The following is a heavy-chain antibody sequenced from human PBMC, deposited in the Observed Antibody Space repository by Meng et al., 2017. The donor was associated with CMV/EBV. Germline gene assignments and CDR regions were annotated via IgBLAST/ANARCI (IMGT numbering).Heavy chain of an antibody. J-gene: IGHJ4*02. CDR1: GCTFSSYW. Sequence: GGSLRLSCPASGCTFSSYWMSWVRQAPGKGLEWVANIKQDGSEKYYVDSVKGRFTISTDNAKNSLYLQMNSLRAEDTAVYYCARQLPKSYYYDSSGYSYWGQGTLVTVSS. CDR2: IKQDGSEK. V-gene: IGHV3-7*01. D-gene: IGHD3-22*01. CDR3: ARQLPKSYYYDSSGYSY.